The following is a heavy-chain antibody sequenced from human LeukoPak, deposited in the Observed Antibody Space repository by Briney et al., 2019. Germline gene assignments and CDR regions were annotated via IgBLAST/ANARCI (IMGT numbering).Heavy chain of an antibody. CDR3: ARDGYSYGQGRYYYYYYMDV. D-gene: IGHD5-18*01. CDR1: GYTFTSYC. V-gene: IGHV1-46*01. CDR2: INLSGGST. Sequence: GASVKVSCKASGYTFTSYCMHWVRQAPGQGLEWMGIINLSGGSTSYAQKFQGRVTMTRDTSTSTVYMELSSLRAEDTAVYYCARDGYSYGQGRYYYYYYMDVWGKGTTVTVSS. J-gene: IGHJ6*03.